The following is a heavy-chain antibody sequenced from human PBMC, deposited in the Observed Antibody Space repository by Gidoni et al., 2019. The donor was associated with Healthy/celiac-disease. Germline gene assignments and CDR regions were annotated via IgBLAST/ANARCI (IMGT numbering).Heavy chain of an antibody. J-gene: IGHJ4*02. CDR2: TAQ. CDR1: GYTLTELS. Sequence: QVQLVQSGAEVKKPGASVKVSCKVSGYTLTELSMHWVRQASSVPTAQPQAEGSLAKATTAPATTRNTAYMELSSLRSEDTAVYYCATSMSRSWYPPEKDYWGQGTLVTVSS. D-gene: IGHD6-13*01. CDR3: ATSMSRSWYPPEKDY. V-gene: IGHV1-24*01.